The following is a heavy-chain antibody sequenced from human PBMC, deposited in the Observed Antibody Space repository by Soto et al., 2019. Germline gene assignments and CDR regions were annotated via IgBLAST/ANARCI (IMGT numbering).Heavy chain of an antibody. Sequence: QITLKGSGPTLVKPTETLTLTCTFSGFSISTTGVGVGWIRQPPGKALEWLGIIYWNDDKVYSPFLKTRLTIAKDSSKNPVVLTTTSEDTVDTGTYYSAHMLTYYCTSRRSDEDAFDVWGQGTMVSVSS. D-gene: IGHD3-10*01. J-gene: IGHJ3*01. CDR1: GFSISTTGVG. CDR2: IYWNDDK. CDR3: AHMLTYYCTSRRSDEDAFDV. V-gene: IGHV2-5*01.